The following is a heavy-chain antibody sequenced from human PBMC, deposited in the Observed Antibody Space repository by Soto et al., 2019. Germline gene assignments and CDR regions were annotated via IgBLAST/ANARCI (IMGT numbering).Heavy chain of an antibody. CDR3: ARGGSYYATPTFDY. Sequence: GGSLRLSCAASGFTFSSYAMHWVRQAPGKGLEWVAVISYDGSNKYYADSVKGRFTISRDNSKNTLYLQMNSLRAEDTAVYYCARGGSYYATPTFDYWGQGTLVTVSS. D-gene: IGHD1-26*01. V-gene: IGHV3-30-3*01. CDR1: GFTFSSYA. J-gene: IGHJ4*02. CDR2: ISYDGSNK.